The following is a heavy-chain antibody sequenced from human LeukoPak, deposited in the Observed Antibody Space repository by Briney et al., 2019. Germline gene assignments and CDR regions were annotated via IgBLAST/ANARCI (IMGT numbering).Heavy chain of an antibody. CDR3: AREAEWLRGDFDY. CDR1: GYTFTGYY. J-gene: IGHJ4*02. Sequence: ASVKVSCKASGYTFTGYYMHWVRQAPGQGLEWMGWINPNSGGTNYAQKFQGRVTMTRDTSISTAYMELSRLRSDDTAVYYCAREAEWLRGDFDYWGQGTLVTVSS. D-gene: IGHD5-12*01. CDR2: INPNSGGT. V-gene: IGHV1-2*02.